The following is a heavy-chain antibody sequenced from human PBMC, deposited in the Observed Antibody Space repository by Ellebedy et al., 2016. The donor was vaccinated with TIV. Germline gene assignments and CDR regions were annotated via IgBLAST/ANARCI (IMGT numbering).Heavy chain of an antibody. V-gene: IGHV3-7*01. Sequence: PGGSLRLSCEAFGFSFRSYWMSWVRQAPGKGLEWVANIRGDSEKYYVDSVKGRFTISRDNGKNSLYLQMHSLRPKDTAVYYCARRGGYGDYAVQINSWFDSWGQGTLVTVSS. D-gene: IGHD4-17*01. CDR2: IRGDSEK. J-gene: IGHJ5*01. CDR3: ARRGGYGDYAVQINSWFDS. CDR1: GFSFRSYW.